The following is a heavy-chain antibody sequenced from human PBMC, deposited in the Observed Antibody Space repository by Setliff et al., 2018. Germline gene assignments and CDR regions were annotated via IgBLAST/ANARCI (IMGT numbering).Heavy chain of an antibody. CDR2: ISSSSSYI. J-gene: IGHJ1*01. D-gene: IGHD1-26*01. CDR3: ARDPPWELRYFDH. V-gene: IGHV3-21*01. Sequence: GSLRLSCAASGFTFSRYTINWVRQAPGKGLDWVSSISSSSSYIYYTDSVKGRLAISRDNSKNSLYLQMNILRAENTAVYYCARDPPWELRYFDHWGRGTRVTVSS. CDR1: GFTFSRYT.